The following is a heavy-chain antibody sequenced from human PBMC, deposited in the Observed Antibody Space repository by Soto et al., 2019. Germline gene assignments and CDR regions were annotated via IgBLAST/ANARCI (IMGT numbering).Heavy chain of an antibody. D-gene: IGHD7-27*01. J-gene: IGHJ4*02. CDR3: ARGDWGSSAHY. CDR2: IYPSGTT. CDR1: GASITSGGYP. Sequence: QVQLQESGSGLVKPSQTLSLTCTVSGASITSGGYPWGWSRQPPGKGLEWIGYIYPSGTTYYNPSLTSRVTLSIEDSKNQFSLRLSSVTAADTACYYCARGDWGSSAHYWGRGILVTVSS. V-gene: IGHV4-30-2*01.